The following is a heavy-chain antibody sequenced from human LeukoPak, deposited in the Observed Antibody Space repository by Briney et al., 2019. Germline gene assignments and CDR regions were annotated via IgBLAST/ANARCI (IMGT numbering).Heavy chain of an antibody. CDR2: VYPGDFDI. J-gene: IGHJ5*02. CDR3: ARAHLERYQLLSACFDL. D-gene: IGHD2-2*01. V-gene: IGHV5-51*01. Sequence: GEALQISCQASGYRFISHWIGWVRQMPGKRLEWIGMVYPGDFDIRYNPSFEGQVTISVDRSTDTAYLQWSSLNASDTATYSCARAHLERYQLLSACFDLWGQGTLVSVSS. CDR1: GYRFISHW.